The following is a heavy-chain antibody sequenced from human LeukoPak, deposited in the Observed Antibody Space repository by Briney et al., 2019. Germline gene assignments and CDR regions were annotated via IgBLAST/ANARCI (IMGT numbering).Heavy chain of an antibody. CDR3: ARGPYSYDSSGAFDI. D-gene: IGHD3-22*01. J-gene: IGHJ3*02. CDR1: GDSISSGDYY. V-gene: IGHV4-61*02. CDR2: ISSSGST. Sequence: SETLSLTCTVSGDSISSGDYYWSWIRQPAGKGLEWIGRISSSGSTNYNPSLKSRDTISVDTSKNQFSLKLSSVTAADTAVYFCARGPYSYDSSGAFDIWGQGTMVTVSS.